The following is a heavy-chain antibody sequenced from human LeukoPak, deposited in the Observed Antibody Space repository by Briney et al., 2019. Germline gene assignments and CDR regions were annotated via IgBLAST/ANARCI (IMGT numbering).Heavy chain of an antibody. V-gene: IGHV4-34*01. CDR3: ATNSSNSRAFDI. CDR1: GGSFSPYY. J-gene: IGHJ3*02. CDR2: INRSGNT. Sequence: SETLSLTCAVYGGSFSPYYWSWIRQPPGKGLEWIGQINRSGNTNYNPSLKSRVTISVDTSKNQFSLKLTSVTAADTAVYYCATNSSNSRAFDIWGQGTMVTVSS. D-gene: IGHD6-13*01.